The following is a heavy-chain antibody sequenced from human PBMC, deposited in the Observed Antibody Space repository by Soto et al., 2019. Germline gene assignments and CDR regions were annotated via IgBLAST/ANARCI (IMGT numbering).Heavy chain of an antibody. CDR1: GYSFASYW. CDR3: ARTRSFTLGFYYDGMDV. CDR2: IYPGDSDT. J-gene: IGHJ6*02. V-gene: IGHV5-51*03. D-gene: IGHD6-6*01. Sequence: GESLKISCQGSGYSFASYWIGWVCQMPGQDLEWMGIIYPGDSDTRYSPSFQGQITISADKSLRTAYLQWTSLKASDTALYYCARTRSFTLGFYYDGMDVWGQGTTVTVSS.